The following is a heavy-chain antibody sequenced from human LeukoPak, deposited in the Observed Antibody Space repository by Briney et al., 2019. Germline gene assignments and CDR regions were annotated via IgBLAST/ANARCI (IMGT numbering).Heavy chain of an antibody. V-gene: IGHV3-23*01. Sequence: GGSLRLSCAASGFTFSSYAMSWVRQAPGKGLEWVSAISGSGGSTYYADSVKGRSTISRDNSKNTLYLQMDSLRADDTAVYYCARYSGSYYYPPAWDLWGQGTLVTVSS. CDR2: ISGSGGST. CDR3: ARYSGSYYYPPAWDL. J-gene: IGHJ4*02. CDR1: GFTFSSYA. D-gene: IGHD1-26*01.